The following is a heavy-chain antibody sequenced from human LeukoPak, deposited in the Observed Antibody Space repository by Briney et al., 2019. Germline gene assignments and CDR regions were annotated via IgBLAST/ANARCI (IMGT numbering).Heavy chain of an antibody. CDR3: ARDQSYYYDSSGYYFDAFDI. CDR2: IKQDGSEK. J-gene: IGHJ3*02. D-gene: IGHD3-22*01. Sequence: PGGSLRLSCAASGLTFSRDWMSWVRQAPGKGLEWVASIKQDGSEKYYVDSVKGRFTISRDNAKNSLYLQMNSLRAEDTAVYYCARDQSYYYDSSGYYFDAFDIWGQGTMVTVSS. V-gene: IGHV3-7*01. CDR1: GLTFSRDW.